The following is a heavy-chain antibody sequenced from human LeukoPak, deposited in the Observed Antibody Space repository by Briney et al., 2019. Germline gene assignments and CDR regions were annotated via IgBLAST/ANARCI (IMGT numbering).Heavy chain of an antibody. J-gene: IGHJ4*02. CDR3: AKDGYCSSTSCPTGYFFDY. Sequence: VGSLRLSCAASGFTFSSYAMSWVRQAPGKGLEWVSAISGSGGSTYYADSVKGRFTISRDNSKNTLYLQMNSLRAEDTAVYYCAKDGYCSSTSCPTGYFFDYWGQGTLVTVSS. V-gene: IGHV3-23*01. CDR1: GFTFSSYA. D-gene: IGHD2-2*01. CDR2: ISGSGGST.